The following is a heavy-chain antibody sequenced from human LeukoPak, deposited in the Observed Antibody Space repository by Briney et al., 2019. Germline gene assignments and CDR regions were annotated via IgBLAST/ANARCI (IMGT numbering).Heavy chain of an antibody. CDR1: GFSLSTGRVG. CDR3: AHSTTDLFGA. V-gene: IGHV2-5*01. Sequence: SGPTRVNPTQTLTLTFTFSGFSLSTGRVGVGWSRQPPGKALDRLALIYWNDEKRYSPSLKSRLTITKDTSKNQVVLTMTKMDPMDTATYYCAHSTTDLFGAWGRGTLVTVSS. D-gene: IGHD3-16*01. J-gene: IGHJ2*01. CDR2: IYWNDEK.